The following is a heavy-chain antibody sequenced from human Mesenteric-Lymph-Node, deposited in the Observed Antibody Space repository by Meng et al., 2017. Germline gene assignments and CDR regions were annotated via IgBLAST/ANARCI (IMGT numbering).Heavy chain of an antibody. Sequence: GESLKISCAASGFTFSAYEMNWVRQTPGKGLEWIAYISDSGTTMYADSVKGRFTISRDNAKNSLYLQMNSLRAEDTAVYHCARDLSITMILVSWGQGTLVTVSS. CDR3: ARDLSITMILVS. D-gene: IGHD3-22*01. J-gene: IGHJ5*01. CDR2: ISDSGTT. CDR1: GFTFSAYE. V-gene: IGHV3-48*03.